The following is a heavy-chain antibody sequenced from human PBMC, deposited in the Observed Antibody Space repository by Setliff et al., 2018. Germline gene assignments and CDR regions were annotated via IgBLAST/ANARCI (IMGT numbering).Heavy chain of an antibody. CDR2: INPSGGST. CDR1: GYTFTSYY. J-gene: IGHJ6*03. Sequence: ASVKVSCKASGYTFTSYYMHWVRQAPGQGLEWMGIINPSGGSTSYAQKFQGRVTMTRDTSTSTVYMELSSLRSEDTAVYYCARGITGNYNFWSGYYNYYYYYMDVWGKGTTVTVSS. D-gene: IGHD3-3*01. V-gene: IGHV1-46*01. CDR3: ARGITGNYNFWSGYYNYYYYYMDV.